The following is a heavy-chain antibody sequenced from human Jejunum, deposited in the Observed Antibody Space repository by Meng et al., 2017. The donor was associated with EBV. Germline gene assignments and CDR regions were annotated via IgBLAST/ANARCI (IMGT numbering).Heavy chain of an antibody. D-gene: IGHD1-1*01. J-gene: IGHJ4*02. CDR1: GDSVSSNSAA. CDR3: ARETTGGYYFDY. CDR2: TYYRSKWYN. V-gene: IGHV6-1*01. Sequence: QVRRQPPGSGLVKPSPTPSLTCAISGDSVSSNSAAWNWIRQSPSRGLEWLGRTYYRSKWYNDYAQSVKSRLTINPDTSKNQFSLQLNSVTPEDTAVYFCARETTGGYYFDYWGQGTLVTVSS.